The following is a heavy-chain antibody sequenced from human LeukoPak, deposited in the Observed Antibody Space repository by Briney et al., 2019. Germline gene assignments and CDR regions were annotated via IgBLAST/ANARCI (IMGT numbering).Heavy chain of an antibody. J-gene: IGHJ6*02. Sequence: ASVKVSCKASGGTFSSYAISWVRQAPGQGLEWMGRIIPILGIANYAQKFQGRVMITADKSTSTAYMELSSLRSEDTAVYYCARDYDFWSGYYDYYGMDVWGQGTTVTVSS. V-gene: IGHV1-69*04. CDR3: ARDYDFWSGYYDYYGMDV. CDR1: GGTFSSYA. CDR2: IIPILGIA. D-gene: IGHD3-3*01.